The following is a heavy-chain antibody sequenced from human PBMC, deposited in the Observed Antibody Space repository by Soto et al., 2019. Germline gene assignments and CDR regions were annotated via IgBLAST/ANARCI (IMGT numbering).Heavy chain of an antibody. Sequence: EVQLVESGGGLVQPGRSLTLSCAASGFAFHDYAMHWVRQDPGKGLEWVSSISWNSGKIGYAGSVKGRFTISRDNAKXXVYLQMDSLRAXXXXXXXXXXXXXXXXXSVYYYNGXDV. CDR3: XXXXXXXXXSVYYYNGXDV. D-gene: IGHD3-16*02. CDR1: GFAFHDYA. V-gene: IGHV3-9*01. CDR2: ISWNSGKI. J-gene: IGHJ6*01.